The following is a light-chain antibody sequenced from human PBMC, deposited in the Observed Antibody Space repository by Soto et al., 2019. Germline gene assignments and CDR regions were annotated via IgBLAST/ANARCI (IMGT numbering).Light chain of an antibody. Sequence: IVLTQSPSTLSLSPGEGATVSCRASQSVSSIYLAWYQQKPGQAPRLLIYGASSRATGIPDRFSGSGSGTDFTLTFSRLEPEDFAVYYCQQYGSSPQTFGQGTKVDNK. V-gene: IGKV3-20*01. CDR1: QSVSSIY. CDR2: GAS. J-gene: IGKJ1*01. CDR3: QQYGSSPQT.